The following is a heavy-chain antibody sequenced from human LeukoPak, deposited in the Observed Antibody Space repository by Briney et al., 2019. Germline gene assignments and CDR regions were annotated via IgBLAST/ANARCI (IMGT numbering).Heavy chain of an antibody. CDR3: ARDRLKSSSVFDY. J-gene: IGHJ4*02. CDR1: GGTFSSYA. CDR2: IIPIFGTA. V-gene: IGHV1-69*01. Sequence: SVKVSCKASGGTFSSYAISWVRQAPGQGLEWMGGIIPIFGTANYAQKFQGRVTITADESTSTAYMELRSLRSDDTAVYYCARDRLKSSSVFDYWGQGTLVTVSS. D-gene: IGHD6-6*01.